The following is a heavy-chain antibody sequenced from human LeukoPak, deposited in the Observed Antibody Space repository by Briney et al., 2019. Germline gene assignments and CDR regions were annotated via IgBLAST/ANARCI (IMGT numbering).Heavy chain of an antibody. CDR3: VRDGYYGSGSPGWFGP. D-gene: IGHD3-10*01. CDR2: VFHRGTT. Sequence: SETLSLTCTVSGYSINSAFYWGWIRVPPGKGLELIGSVFHRGTTYYNSSLKSRVNISIDPSKNQFSLKLNSLTAEDTAMYYCVRDGYYGSGSPGWFGPWGPGTLVIVSA. J-gene: IGHJ5*02. V-gene: IGHV4-38-2*02. CDR1: GYSINSAFY.